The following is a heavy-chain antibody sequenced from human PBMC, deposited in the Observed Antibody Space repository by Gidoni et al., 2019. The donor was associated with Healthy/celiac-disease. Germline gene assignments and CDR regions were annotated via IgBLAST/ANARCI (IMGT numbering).Heavy chain of an antibody. CDR1: GFTFSSYE. V-gene: IGHV3-48*03. CDR3: ARVLALGSSGYYPRRXFXY. J-gene: IGHJ4*02. D-gene: IGHD3-22*01. CDR2: ISSSGSTI. Sequence: EVQLVESGGGLVQHGGSLRPSCAASGFTFSSYEMNWVHQAPGKGLEWVSYISSSGSTIYYADSVKGRFTISRDNAKNSLYLQMNSLRAEDTAVYYCARVLALGSSGYYPRRXFXYWGQGTLVTVSS.